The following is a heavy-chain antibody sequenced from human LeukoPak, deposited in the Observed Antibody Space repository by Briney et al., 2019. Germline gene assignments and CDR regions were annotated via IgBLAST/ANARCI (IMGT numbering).Heavy chain of an antibody. CDR2: ISGSGGST. CDR1: GFTFSKYD. Sequence: GGSLRLSCAASGFTFSKYDMSWVRQAPGKGLEWVSGISGSGGSTYHADSVKGRFTISRDNSKNTLYLQMNSLRAEDTAVYYCAKELDSSGYFDYWGQGTLVTVSS. J-gene: IGHJ4*02. D-gene: IGHD3-22*01. CDR3: AKELDSSGYFDY. V-gene: IGHV3-23*01.